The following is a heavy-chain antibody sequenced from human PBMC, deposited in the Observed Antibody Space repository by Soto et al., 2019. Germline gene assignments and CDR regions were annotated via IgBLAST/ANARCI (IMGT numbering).Heavy chain of an antibody. CDR1: GYTFLSYG. D-gene: IGHD1-26*01. J-gene: IGHJ4*02. V-gene: IGHV1-18*01. CDR2: ISAYSGNT. Sequence: ASVKVSCKASGYTFLSYGISWVRQAPGQGLEWMGWISAYSGNTDYAQRLQDRVTLTTDTSTSTAYMELRSLRSDDTAVYFCARNPSGSSFDYWGQGTLVTVSS. CDR3: ARNPSGSSFDY.